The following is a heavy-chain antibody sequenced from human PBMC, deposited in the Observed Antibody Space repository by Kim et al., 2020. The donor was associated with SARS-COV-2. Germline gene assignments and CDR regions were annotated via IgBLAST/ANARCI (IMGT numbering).Heavy chain of an antibody. CDR2: ISGSGGST. CDR3: AKADKKPRFGVVILGGFDP. J-gene: IGHJ5*02. V-gene: IGHV3-23*01. CDR1: GFTFSSYA. D-gene: IGHD3-3*01. Sequence: GGSLRLSCAASGFTFSSYAMSWVRQAPGKGLEWVSAISGSGGSTYYADSVKGRFTISRDNSKNTLYLQMNSLRAEDTAVYYCAKADKKPRFGVVILGGFDPWGQGTLVTVSS.